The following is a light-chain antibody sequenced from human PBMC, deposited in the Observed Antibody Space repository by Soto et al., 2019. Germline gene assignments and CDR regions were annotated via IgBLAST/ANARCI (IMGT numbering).Light chain of an antibody. J-gene: IGKJ1*01. CDR3: MQALQKPST. Sequence: FVVTQSPLSLPVTPGEPASMSCRASRSLLHTNGINYLHWYLQKPGQSPQLLIYLGSHRASGVPDRFSGSGSGTEYTLRISRVEAEDVGIYYCMQALQKPSTFGQGTKVDIK. V-gene: IGKV2-28*01. CDR2: LGS. CDR1: RSLLHTNGINY.